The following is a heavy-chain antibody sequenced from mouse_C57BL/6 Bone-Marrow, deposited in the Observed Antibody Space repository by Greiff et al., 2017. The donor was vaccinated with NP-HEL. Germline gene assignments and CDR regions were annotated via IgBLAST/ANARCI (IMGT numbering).Heavy chain of an antibody. Sequence: VQLQQPGAELVKPGASVKLSCKASGYTFTSHWMHWVKQRPGQGLEWIGMIHPNSGSTNYNEKFKSKATLTVDKSSSTAYMQLSSLTSEDSAVYYCARVYYGNFYWYFDVWGTGTTVTVSS. J-gene: IGHJ1*03. CDR2: IHPNSGST. D-gene: IGHD2-1*01. CDR3: ARVYYGNFYWYFDV. V-gene: IGHV1-64*01. CDR1: GYTFTSHW.